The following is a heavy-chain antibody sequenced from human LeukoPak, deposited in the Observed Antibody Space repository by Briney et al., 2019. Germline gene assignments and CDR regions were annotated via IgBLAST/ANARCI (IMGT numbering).Heavy chain of an antibody. CDR1: GFTFSSYA. Sequence: PGGSLRLSCSASGFTFSSYAMHWVRQAPGKGLEYVSAISSNGGSTYYADSVKGRFTISRDNSRSTLYLQMNSLRAEDTAVYYCARDACSGGSCYSGYFDYWGQGTLVTVSS. CDR2: ISSNGGST. CDR3: ARDACSGGSCYSGYFDY. V-gene: IGHV3-64*04. J-gene: IGHJ4*02. D-gene: IGHD2-15*01.